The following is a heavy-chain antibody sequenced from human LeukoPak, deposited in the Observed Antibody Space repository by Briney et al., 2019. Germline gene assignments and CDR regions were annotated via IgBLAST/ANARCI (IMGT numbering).Heavy chain of an antibody. CDR2: ISDSGGST. Sequence: PGGSLRLSCAASGITFSSYAMSWVRQAPGKGLEWVSGISDSGGSTYYADSVKGRFTISRDNSKNTLYLQVNSLRAEDTAVYYCATDGAGFDTWGQGVLVTVSS. CDR1: GITFSSYA. J-gene: IGHJ5*02. CDR3: ATDGAGFDT. V-gene: IGHV3-23*01.